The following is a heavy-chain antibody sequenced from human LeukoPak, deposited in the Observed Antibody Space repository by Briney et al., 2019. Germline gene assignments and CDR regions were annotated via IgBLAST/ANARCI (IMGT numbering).Heavy chain of an antibody. CDR3: ARTPQGTLKYYFDY. J-gene: IGHJ4*02. D-gene: IGHD1-1*01. CDR1: GGSVSDYY. CDR2: IYYSGST. V-gene: IGHV4-39*07. Sequence: SETLSLTCTVSGGSVSDYYWGWIRQPPGKGLEWIGSIYYSGSTYYNPSLKSRVTISVDTSKNQFSLKLSSVTAADTAVYYCARTPQGTLKYYFDYWGQGTRVTVSS.